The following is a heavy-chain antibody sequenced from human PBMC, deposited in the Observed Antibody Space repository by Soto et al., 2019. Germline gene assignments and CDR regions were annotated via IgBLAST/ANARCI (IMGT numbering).Heavy chain of an antibody. CDR2: IFHSGDT. CDR3: ARHQRITRGWQFDL. J-gene: IGHJ2*01. CDR1: GGSIDTSDYY. V-gene: IGHV4-31*02. D-gene: IGHD7-27*01. Sequence: PSETLSLTCTVSGGSIDTSDYYWSWLRQQPGKGLEWIGYIFHSGDTYYNPSLTGRLAFSVDTSKNQFSLRLTSVTVADTALYFCARHQRITRGWQFDLWGRGALVTVSS.